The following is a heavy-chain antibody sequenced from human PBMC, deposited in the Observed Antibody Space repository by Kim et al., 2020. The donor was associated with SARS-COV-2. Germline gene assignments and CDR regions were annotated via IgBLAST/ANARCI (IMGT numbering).Heavy chain of an antibody. V-gene: IGHV4-34*01. CDR3: SRGIAAAGYLPNYFDY. D-gene: IGHD6-13*01. CDR1: GGSFSGYY. Sequence: SETLSLTCAVYGGSFSGYYWSWIRQPPGKGLEWIGEINHSGSTNYNPSLKSRVTISVDTSKNQFSLKLSSVTAADTAVDYCSRGIAAAGYLPNYFDYWA. J-gene: IGHJ4*01. CDR2: INHSGST.